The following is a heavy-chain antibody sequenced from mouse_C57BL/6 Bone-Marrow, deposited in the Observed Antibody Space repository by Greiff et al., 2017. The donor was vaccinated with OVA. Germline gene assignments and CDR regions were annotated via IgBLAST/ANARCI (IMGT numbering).Heavy chain of an antibody. Sequence: VQLQQSGAELVRPGASVKLSCTASGFNIKDDYMHWVKQRPEQGLEWIGWLDPENGDTEYASKFQGKATITADTSSNTAYLQLSSLTSEDTAVYYCTTSSYYYGSSLYYAMDYWGQGTSVTVSS. CDR2: LDPENGDT. J-gene: IGHJ4*01. CDR1: GFNIKDDY. D-gene: IGHD1-1*01. V-gene: IGHV14-4*01. CDR3: TTSSYYYGSSLYYAMDY.